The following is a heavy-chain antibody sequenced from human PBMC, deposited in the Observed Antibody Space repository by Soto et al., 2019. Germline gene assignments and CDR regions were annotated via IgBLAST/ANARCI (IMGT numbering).Heavy chain of an antibody. CDR3: ARSLRFLEWLLSFDY. CDR1: GGSISSGGYY. J-gene: IGHJ4*02. Sequence: QVQLQESGPGLVKPSQTLSLTCTVSGGSISSGGYYWSWIRQHPGKGLEWVGYIYYSGSTYYNPSLKSRVTISVDTSKNQFSLKLSSVTAADTAVYYCARSLRFLEWLLSFDYWGQGTLVTVSS. CDR2: IYYSGST. D-gene: IGHD3-3*01. V-gene: IGHV4-31*03.